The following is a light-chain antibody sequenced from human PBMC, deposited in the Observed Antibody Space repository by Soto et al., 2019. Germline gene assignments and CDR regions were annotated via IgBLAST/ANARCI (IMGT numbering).Light chain of an antibody. CDR3: SSYTNTSTS. J-gene: IGLJ2*01. Sequence: QSALTQPASVSGSPGQSLTISCTGTGSDFGSYNYASWYQQHPGRAPKLLIYDVNNRPSGVSNRFSGSKSGNTASLTISGLQAEDEADYYCSSYTNTSTSFGGGTEVTVL. V-gene: IGLV2-14*03. CDR1: GSDFGSYNY. CDR2: DVN.